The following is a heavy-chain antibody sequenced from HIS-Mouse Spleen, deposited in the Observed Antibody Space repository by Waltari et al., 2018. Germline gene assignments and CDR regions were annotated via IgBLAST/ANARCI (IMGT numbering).Heavy chain of an antibody. Sequence: EVQLVESGGGLIQPGGSLRLSCAASGFTVSSHYMSWVRQAPGKGLEWVSVIYSGGSPYYADSVKGRFTISRDNSKNTLYLQMNSLRAEDTAVYYCARGGLAAAGWYFDLWGRGTLVTVSS. J-gene: IGHJ2*01. CDR2: IYSGGSP. D-gene: IGHD6-13*01. CDR1: GFTVSSHY. CDR3: ARGGLAAAGWYFDL. V-gene: IGHV3-53*01.